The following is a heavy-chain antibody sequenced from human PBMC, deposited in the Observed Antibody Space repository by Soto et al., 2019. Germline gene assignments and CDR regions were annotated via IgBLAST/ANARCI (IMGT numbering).Heavy chain of an antibody. J-gene: IGHJ6*02. V-gene: IGHV2-70*01. CDR1: GFSLSTSGMC. CDR3: ARMGRGYCSGGSCPRYYYHGMDV. Sequence: SGPTLVNPTQTLTLTCTFSGFSLSTSGMCVSWIRQPPGKALEWLALIDWDDDKYYSTSLKTRLTISKDTSKNQVVLTMTNMDPVDTATYYCARMGRGYCSGGSCPRYYYHGMDVWGQGTTVTVSS. CDR2: IDWDDDK. D-gene: IGHD2-15*01.